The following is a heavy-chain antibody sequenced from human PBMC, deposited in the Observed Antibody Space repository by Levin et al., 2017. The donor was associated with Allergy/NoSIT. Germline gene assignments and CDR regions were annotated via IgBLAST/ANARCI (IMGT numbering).Heavy chain of an antibody. J-gene: IGHJ6*02. V-gene: IGHV3-23*01. CDR2: ISGSGGST. Sequence: LSLTCAAPGFTFSSSAMSWVRPAPGKGLEWVSAISGSGGSTYYADSVKGRFPISRDNSKNTLYLQMNSLRAEDTAVYYCAKGDTSNYYGMDVWGQGTTVTVSS. CDR1: GFTFSSSA. CDR3: AKGDTSNYYGMDV.